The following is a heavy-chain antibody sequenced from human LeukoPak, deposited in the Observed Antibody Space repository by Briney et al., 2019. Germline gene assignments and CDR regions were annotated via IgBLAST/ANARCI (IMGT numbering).Heavy chain of an antibody. Sequence: PGGSLRLSCAASGFTFSSYAMSWVRQAPGKGLEWVSAISGSGGSTYYAGSVKGRFTISRDNSKNTLYLQMNSMRAEDTAVYCCAKDQGYGDYAAAYDYWGQGTLVTVSS. D-gene: IGHD4-17*01. V-gene: IGHV3-23*01. CDR3: AKDQGYGDYAAAYDY. CDR2: ISGSGGST. J-gene: IGHJ4*02. CDR1: GFTFSSYA.